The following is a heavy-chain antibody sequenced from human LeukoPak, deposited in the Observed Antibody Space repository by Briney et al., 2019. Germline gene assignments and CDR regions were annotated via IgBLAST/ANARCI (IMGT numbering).Heavy chain of an antibody. CDR2: IKQDGSEK. V-gene: IGHV3-7*01. D-gene: IGHD6-13*01. CDR3: ARRGTRMSSSSWFDY. CDR1: GFTFSSYW. J-gene: IGHJ4*02. Sequence: GGSPRLSCAASGFTFSSYWMSWVRQAPGKGLEWVANIKQDGSEKYYVDSVKGRFTISRDNAKNSLYLQMNSLRAEDTAVYYCARRGTRMSSSSWFDYWGQGTLVTVSS.